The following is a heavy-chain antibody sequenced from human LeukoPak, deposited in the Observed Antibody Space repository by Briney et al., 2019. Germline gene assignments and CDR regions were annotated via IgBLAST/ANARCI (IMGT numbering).Heavy chain of an antibody. J-gene: IGHJ4*02. CDR2: ISGSGGST. D-gene: IGHD6-13*01. V-gene: IGHV3-23*01. CDR1: GFTFSSYA. Sequence: GGSLRLSCAASGFTFSSYAMSWVRQAPGKGLEWVSAISGSGGSTYYADSVKGWFTISRDNSKNTLYLQMNSLRAEDTAVYYCARLPHIAAAGTVDYWGQGTLVTVSS. CDR3: ARLPHIAAAGTVDY.